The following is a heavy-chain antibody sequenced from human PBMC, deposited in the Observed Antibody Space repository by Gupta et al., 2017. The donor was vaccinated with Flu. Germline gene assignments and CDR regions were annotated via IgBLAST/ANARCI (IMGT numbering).Heavy chain of an antibody. J-gene: IGHJ4*02. CDR2: INPNSGGT. CDR1: GYTFTGYY. Sequence: QVQLVQSGAEVKKPGASVKVSCKASGYTFTGYYMHWVRPAPGQGLEWMGWINPNSGGTNYAQKFQGWVTMTRDTSISTAYMELSRLRSDDTAVYYCARDSAGELPLYYFDYWGQGTLVTVSS. V-gene: IGHV1-2*04. D-gene: IGHD1-26*01. CDR3: ARDSAGELPLYYFDY.